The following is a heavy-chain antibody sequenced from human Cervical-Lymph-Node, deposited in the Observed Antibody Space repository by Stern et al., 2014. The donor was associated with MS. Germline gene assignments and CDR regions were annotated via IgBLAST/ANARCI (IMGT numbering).Heavy chain of an antibody. CDR3: ARHDEGGYGDNWFDP. Sequence: EMQLVQSGAEVKKPGESLKISCKGSGYSFTSYWIGWVRQMPGKGLEGMGILYPGDSDTRSSPSFQGQVTISADKSISAAYLQWSSLKASDTAMYYCARHDEGGYGDNWFDPWGQGTLVTVSS. J-gene: IGHJ5*02. CDR2: LYPGDSDT. CDR1: GYSFTSYW. D-gene: IGHD5-12*01. V-gene: IGHV5-51*01.